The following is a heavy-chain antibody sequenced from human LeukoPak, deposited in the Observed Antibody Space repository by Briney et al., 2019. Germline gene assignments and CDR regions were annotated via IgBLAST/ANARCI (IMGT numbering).Heavy chain of an antibody. CDR1: GFTFSNYW. CDR2: IKRDGSAR. V-gene: IGHV3-7*04. Sequence: GGSLRLSCAASGFTFSNYWMTWVRQAPGKGLEWVANIKRDGSARNYVDSVKGRFTISRDNAKNSLYLQMNTLRVEDTAVYYCARGWGYFDYWGQGTLVTVSS. CDR3: ARGWGYFDY. D-gene: IGHD3-16*01. J-gene: IGHJ4*02.